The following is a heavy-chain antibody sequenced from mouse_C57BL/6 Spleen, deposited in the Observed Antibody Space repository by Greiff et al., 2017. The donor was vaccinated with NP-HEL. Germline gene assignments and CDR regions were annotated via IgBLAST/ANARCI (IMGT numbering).Heavy chain of an antibody. Sequence: QVQLQQPGAELVRPGTSVKLSCKASGYTFTSYWMHWVKQRPGQGLEWIGVIDPSDSYTNYNQKFKGKATLTVDTSSSTAYMQLSSLTSEDSAVYYCASSSLAYWGQGTLVTVSA. D-gene: IGHD1-1*01. J-gene: IGHJ3*01. CDR3: ASSSLAY. CDR2: IDPSDSYT. CDR1: GYTFTSYW. V-gene: IGHV1-59*01.